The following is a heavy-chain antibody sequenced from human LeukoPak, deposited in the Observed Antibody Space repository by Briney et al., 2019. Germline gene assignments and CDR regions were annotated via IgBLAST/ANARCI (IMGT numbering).Heavy chain of an antibody. J-gene: IGHJ4*02. Sequence: PGRSLRLSCAASGFTFSSYGMHWVRQAPGKGLEWVAVIWYDGSNKYYADSVKGRFTISRDNSKNTLYLQMSSLRAEDTAVYYCARDPYYYDSSGYADFDYWGQGTLVTVSS. CDR2: IWYDGSNK. CDR3: ARDPYYYDSSGYADFDY. CDR1: GFTFSSYG. V-gene: IGHV3-33*01. D-gene: IGHD3-22*01.